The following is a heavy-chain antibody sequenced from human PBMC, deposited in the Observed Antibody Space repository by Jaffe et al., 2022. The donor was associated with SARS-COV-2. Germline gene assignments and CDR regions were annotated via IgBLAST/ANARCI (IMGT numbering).Heavy chain of an antibody. Sequence: EVQLVESGGNLVKPGGSLRLSCAASGFTFTNAWMNWVRQAPGKGLEWVGHIKSETDGGTTDYPAPVKGRFTISRDDSTNTVYLQMNSLKTEDTAVYYCTKLRGIAGAWYVDLWGRGTLVTVSS. CDR3: TKLRGIAGAWYVDL. CDR1: GFTFTNAW. V-gene: IGHV3-15*01. D-gene: IGHD6-13*01. CDR2: IKSETDGGTT. J-gene: IGHJ2*01.